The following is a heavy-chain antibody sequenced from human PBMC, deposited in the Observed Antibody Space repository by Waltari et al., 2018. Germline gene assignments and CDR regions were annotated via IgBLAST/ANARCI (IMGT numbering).Heavy chain of an antibody. CDR2: IYYSGST. CDR3: ARHDPKKLNYNWNYGGFDY. J-gene: IGHJ4*02. D-gene: IGHD1-7*01. Sequence: QLQLQESGPGLVKPSETLSLTCTVSGGSISSSSYYWGWIRQPPGKGLEWIGSIYYSGSTYYNPSLKSRVTISVDTSKNQFSLKLSSVTAADTAVYYCARHDPKKLNYNWNYGGFDYWGQGTLVTVSS. V-gene: IGHV4-39*01. CDR1: GGSISSSSYY.